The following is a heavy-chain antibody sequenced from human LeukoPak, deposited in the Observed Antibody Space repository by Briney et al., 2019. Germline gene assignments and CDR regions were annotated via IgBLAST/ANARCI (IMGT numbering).Heavy chain of an antibody. V-gene: IGHV3-9*03. Sequence: GGSLRLSCAASGFTFDDYAMHWVRQAPGKGLEWVSGISWHSGSIGYADSVKGRFTISRDNAKNSLYLQMNSPRAEDMALYYCAKDRCRDTAMAIDYWGQGTLVTVSS. D-gene: IGHD5-18*01. J-gene: IGHJ4*02. CDR1: GFTFDDYA. CDR3: AKDRCRDTAMAIDY. CDR2: ISWHSGSI.